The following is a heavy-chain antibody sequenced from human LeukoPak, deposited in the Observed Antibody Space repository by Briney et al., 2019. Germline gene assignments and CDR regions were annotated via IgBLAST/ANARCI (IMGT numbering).Heavy chain of an antibody. Sequence: GGSLRLSCAASGFTFSDYYMSWIRQAPGKGLEWVSYISISGSTIYYADSVKGRFTISRDNAKNSLYLQMNSLRAEDTAVYYCASLEWFGDFYYMDVWGKGTTVTVSS. CDR3: ASLEWFGDFYYMDV. J-gene: IGHJ6*03. CDR1: GFTFSDYY. CDR2: ISISGSTI. V-gene: IGHV3-11*04. D-gene: IGHD3-10*01.